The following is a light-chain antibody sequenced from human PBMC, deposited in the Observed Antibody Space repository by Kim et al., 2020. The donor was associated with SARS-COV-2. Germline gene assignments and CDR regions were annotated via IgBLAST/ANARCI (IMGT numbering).Light chain of an antibody. CDR1: SSHVGSSNA. CDR2: DVA. Sequence: GQSFTVSCAGTSSHVGSSNAVSSDQRRPDTAPKVLIYDVAARPSVVSSRFSGSKSGNTASLTISRLQAEDEAEYYCTSYRHLNTYVFGTGTKFTVL. J-gene: IGLJ1*01. CDR3: TSYRHLNTYV. V-gene: IGLV2-14*03.